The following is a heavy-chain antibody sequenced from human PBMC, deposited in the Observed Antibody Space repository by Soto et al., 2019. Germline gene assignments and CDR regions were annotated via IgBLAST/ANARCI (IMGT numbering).Heavy chain of an antibody. CDR3: VRVGWGYSYGNGMDG. CDR2: IQHDGSEI. Sequence: GGSLRLSCLASGFGFSGYSMHWVRQAPGKGLDWVAVIQHDGSEIYYADSVKGRFTISKDDSKNTLHLQMNALRVDDTALYYCVRVGWGYSYGNGMDGWGQGTTVTVSS. D-gene: IGHD5-18*01. CDR1: GFGFSGYS. V-gene: IGHV3-30-3*01. J-gene: IGHJ6*02.